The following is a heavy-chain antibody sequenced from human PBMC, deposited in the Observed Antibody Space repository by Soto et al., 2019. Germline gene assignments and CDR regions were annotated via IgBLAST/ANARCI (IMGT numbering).Heavy chain of an antibody. D-gene: IGHD6-19*01. Sequence: GASVKVSCKASGFTFTSSAVQWVRQARGQRLERIGWIVVGSGNTNYAQKFQERVTITRDMSTSTAYMELSSLRSEDTAVYYCAAAVVVAAYGMDVWGQGTTVTVSS. CDR2: IVVGSGNT. V-gene: IGHV1-58*01. CDR1: GFTFTSSA. CDR3: AAAVVVAAYGMDV. J-gene: IGHJ6*02.